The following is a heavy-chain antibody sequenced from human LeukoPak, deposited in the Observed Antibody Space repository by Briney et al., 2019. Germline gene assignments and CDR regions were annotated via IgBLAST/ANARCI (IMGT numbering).Heavy chain of an antibody. Sequence: SETLSLTCAVYGGSFSGYYWSWIRQPPGKGLEWIGEINHSGSTNYNPSLKSRVTISVDTSKNQFSLKLSSVTAADTAVYYCARSDFWSGYSLDYWGQGTLVTASS. CDR2: INHSGST. J-gene: IGHJ4*02. D-gene: IGHD3-3*01. CDR3: ARSDFWSGYSLDY. V-gene: IGHV4-34*01. CDR1: GGSFSGYY.